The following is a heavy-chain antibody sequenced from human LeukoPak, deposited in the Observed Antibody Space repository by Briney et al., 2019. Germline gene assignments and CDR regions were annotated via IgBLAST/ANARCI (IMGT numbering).Heavy chain of an antibody. Sequence: PGGSLRLSCAASGFTFSSYWMSWVRQAPGKGLEWVANIKQDGSEKYYVDSVKGRFTISGDNAKKSLFLQMNSLRAEDAALYYCARDPSYSSSSPYFDYWGQGVLVTVSS. CDR3: ARDPSYSSSSPYFDY. CDR2: IKQDGSEK. CDR1: GFTFSSYW. J-gene: IGHJ4*02. V-gene: IGHV3-7*03. D-gene: IGHD6-6*01.